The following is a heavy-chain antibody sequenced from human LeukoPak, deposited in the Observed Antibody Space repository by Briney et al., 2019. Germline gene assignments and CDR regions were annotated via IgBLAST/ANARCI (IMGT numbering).Heavy chain of an antibody. CDR3: ASALGYCSSTSCHILGPSWFDP. Sequence: GASVEASCKASGYTFTSYGISWVRQAPGQGLEWMGWINPNSGGTNYAQKFQGRVTMTRDTSIRTAYMELSSLRSEDTAVYYCASALGYCSSTSCHILGPSWFDPWGQGTLVTVSS. J-gene: IGHJ5*02. CDR2: INPNSGGT. CDR1: GYTFTSYG. V-gene: IGHV1-2*02. D-gene: IGHD2-2*01.